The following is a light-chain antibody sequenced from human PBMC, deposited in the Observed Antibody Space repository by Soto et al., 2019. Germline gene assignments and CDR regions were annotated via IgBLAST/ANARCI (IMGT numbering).Light chain of an antibody. CDR2: GVS. CDR3: ISYTGSSTSYV. V-gene: IGLV2-14*01. Sequence: QSVLTQPASVSGTPGQSITISCTGSNSDVGIYDYVAWYQQFPGKTPKILIYGVSNRPSGVSSRFSGSKSGNTASLTISGLQAEDEADYYCISYTGSSTSYVFGSGTKVTVL. J-gene: IGLJ1*01. CDR1: NSDVGIYDY.